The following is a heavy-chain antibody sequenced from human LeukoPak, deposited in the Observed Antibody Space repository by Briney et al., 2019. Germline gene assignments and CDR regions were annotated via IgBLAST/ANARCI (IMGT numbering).Heavy chain of an antibody. Sequence: PGGSLRLSCAASGFIFNKHAMSWVRQAPGKGLEWVSGLSGSGSSTDYADSVKGRFTVSRDNSKNTLFLQMNSLRAEDTAVYYCARDTIKRDGYMRYWGQGTLVTVSS. V-gene: IGHV3-23*01. CDR2: LSGSGSST. CDR1: GFIFNKHA. CDR3: ARDTIKRDGYMRY. J-gene: IGHJ4*02. D-gene: IGHD5-24*01.